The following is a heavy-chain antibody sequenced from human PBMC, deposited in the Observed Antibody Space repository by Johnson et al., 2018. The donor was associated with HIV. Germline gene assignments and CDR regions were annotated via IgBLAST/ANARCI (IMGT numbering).Heavy chain of an antibody. Sequence: VQLLESGGGLVQPGGSLRLSCAASGFTFSDYYMSWIRQAPGKGLEWVSVIYSGGNTYYADSVKGRFTISRDNSRNTLYLQMNSLRVEDTAVYYCARSIIAREAFDVWGQGTLVTVSS. V-gene: IGHV3-66*02. CDR1: GFTFSDYY. J-gene: IGHJ3*01. CDR2: IYSGGNT. CDR3: ARSIIAREAFDV. D-gene: IGHD2-21*01.